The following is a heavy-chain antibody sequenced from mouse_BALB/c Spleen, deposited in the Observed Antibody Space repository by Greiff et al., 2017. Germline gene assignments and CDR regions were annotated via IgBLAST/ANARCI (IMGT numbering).Heavy chain of an antibody. Sequence: VQLQQSGAELVRSGASVKLSCTASGFNIKDYYMHWVKQRPEQGLEWIGWIDPENGDTEYAPKFQGKATMTADTSSNTAYLQLSSLTSEDTAVYYCARGIYYDYPFAYWGQGTLVTVSA. J-gene: IGHJ3*01. CDR2: IDPENGDT. CDR3: ARGIYYDYPFAY. V-gene: IGHV14-4*02. CDR1: GFNIKDYY. D-gene: IGHD2-4*01.